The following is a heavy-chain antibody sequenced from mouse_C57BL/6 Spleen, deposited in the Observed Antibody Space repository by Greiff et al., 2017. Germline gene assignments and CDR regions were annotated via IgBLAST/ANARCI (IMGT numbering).Heavy chain of an antibody. V-gene: IGHV1-59*01. CDR2: IDPSDSYT. Sequence: QVQLQQSGAELVRPGTSVKLSCKASGYTFTSYWMHWVKQRPGQGLEWIGVIDPSDSYTNYNQKFKGKATLTVDTSSSTAYMQLSRLTSEDSAVYYCARRVGYYYAMDYWGQGTSVTVSS. D-gene: IGHD1-1*01. CDR3: ARRVGYYYAMDY. CDR1: GYTFTSYW. J-gene: IGHJ4*01.